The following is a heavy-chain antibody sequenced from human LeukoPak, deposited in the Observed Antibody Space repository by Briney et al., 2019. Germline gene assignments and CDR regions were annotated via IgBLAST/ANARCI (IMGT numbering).Heavy chain of an antibody. D-gene: IGHD1-26*01. CDR3: AKGALDSGYFDY. J-gene: IGHJ4*02. CDR1: GFTFSSYG. CDR2: ISGSGGST. V-gene: IGHV3-23*01. Sequence: GGTLRLSCAASGFTFSSYGMSWVRQAPGKGLEWVSAISGSGGSTYYADSVKGRFTISRDNSKNTLYLQMNSLRAEDTAVYYCAKGALDSGYFDYWGQGTLVTVSS.